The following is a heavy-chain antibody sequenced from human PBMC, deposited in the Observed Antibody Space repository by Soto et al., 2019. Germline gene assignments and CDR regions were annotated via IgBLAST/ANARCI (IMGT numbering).Heavy chain of an antibody. CDR3: ARDPDSSGWFDP. J-gene: IGHJ5*02. Sequence: SETLSLTCTVSGGSISSYYWSWIRQPPGKGLEWIGYIYYSGSTNYNPSLKSRVTISVDTSKNQFSLRLSSVTAADTAVYYCARDPDSSGWFDPWGQGTLVTVSS. D-gene: IGHD6-19*01. CDR1: GGSISSYY. CDR2: IYYSGST. V-gene: IGHV4-59*01.